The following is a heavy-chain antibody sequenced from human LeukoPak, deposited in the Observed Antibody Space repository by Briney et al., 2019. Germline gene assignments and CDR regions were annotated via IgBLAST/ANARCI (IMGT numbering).Heavy chain of an antibody. V-gene: IGHV4-59*08. CDR3: ARHYHDPHDRGGFDP. D-gene: IGHD3-22*01. CDR2: IHYSGNT. Sequence: SETLSLTCTVSGGSISGYYWSWIRQPPGKGLEGMAYIHYSGNTNYNPSLKSRVTISVDTSKNQSTLELKSVTAADTAVYYCARHYHDPHDRGGFDPWGQGTLVTVFS. J-gene: IGHJ5*02. CDR1: GGSISGYY.